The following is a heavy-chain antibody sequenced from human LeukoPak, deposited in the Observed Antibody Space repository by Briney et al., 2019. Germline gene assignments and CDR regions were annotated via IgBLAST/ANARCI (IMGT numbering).Heavy chain of an antibody. CDR3: ARDVAGALDF. J-gene: IGHJ4*02. CDR2: IRGDAGDK. D-gene: IGHD6-19*01. Sequence: GGSLRLSCAATGFTFSRYWMAWVRQAPGKGLEWVANIRGDAGDKGYADSVKGRFTISRDNGKNSLYLQMNSPTDEDTAVYYCARDVAGALDFWGQGTLLIVSS. CDR1: GFTFSRYW. V-gene: IGHV3-7*01.